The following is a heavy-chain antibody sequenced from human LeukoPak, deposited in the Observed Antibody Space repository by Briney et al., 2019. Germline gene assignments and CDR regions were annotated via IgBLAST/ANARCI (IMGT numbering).Heavy chain of an antibody. CDR1: GGSISSGDYY. CDR2: IYYSGST. D-gene: IGHD6-6*01. V-gene: IGHV4-30-4*08. Sequence: SETLSLTCTVSGGSISSGDYYWSWIRQPPGKGLEWIGYIYYSGSTYYNPSLKSRVTISVDTSKNQFSLKLSSVTAADTAVYYCARNPVAARHHDYWGQGTLVTVSS. CDR3: ARNPVAARHHDY. J-gene: IGHJ4*02.